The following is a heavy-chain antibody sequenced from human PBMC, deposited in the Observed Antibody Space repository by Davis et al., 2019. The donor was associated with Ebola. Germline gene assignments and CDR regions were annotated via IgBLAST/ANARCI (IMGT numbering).Heavy chain of an antibody. CDR1: GYTFTTFG. V-gene: IGHV1-18*01. J-gene: IGHJ3*02. Sequence: ASVKVSCKASGYTFTTFGISWVRQAPGQGLEWVGWISGSSGKTNYAQKFQGRVTMTTDTSTSTAYMELRSLRSDDTATYYCARPLYGNSWFGYVFDIWGQGTLVIVSS. D-gene: IGHD3-10*01. CDR2: ISGSSGKT. CDR3: ARPLYGNSWFGYVFDI.